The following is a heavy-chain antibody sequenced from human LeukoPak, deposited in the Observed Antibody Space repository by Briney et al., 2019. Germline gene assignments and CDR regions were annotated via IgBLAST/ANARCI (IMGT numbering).Heavy chain of an antibody. J-gene: IGHJ3*01. V-gene: IGHV3-23*01. D-gene: IGHD2-15*01. CDR1: GFSVSTYA. Sequence: GGSLRLSCSASGFSVSTYAMGWVRQTPVRRLEWVASIASSGNIMYAESPKGRFAISRDSSTNTVFLQINSLRAEDTAVYHCAKYLQPSGAPYALDFWGQGTKVTVSS. CDR2: IASSGNI. CDR3: AKYLQPSGAPYALDF.